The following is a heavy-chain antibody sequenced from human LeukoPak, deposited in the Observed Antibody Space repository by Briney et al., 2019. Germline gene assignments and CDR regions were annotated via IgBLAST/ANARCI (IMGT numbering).Heavy chain of an antibody. V-gene: IGHV3-21*01. CDR1: GFTFSHYY. CDR2: ISGSSGYI. D-gene: IGHD3-9*01. Sequence: PGGSLRLSCAASGFTFSHYYMTWVRQAPGKGLEWVSSISGSSGYIFYADFVKGRFTISRDNSKNTLYLQMNSLRAEDTAVYNCAKDRRRDDVLTGSFSDWGQGTLVTVSS. J-gene: IGHJ4*02. CDR3: AKDRRRDDVLTGSFSD.